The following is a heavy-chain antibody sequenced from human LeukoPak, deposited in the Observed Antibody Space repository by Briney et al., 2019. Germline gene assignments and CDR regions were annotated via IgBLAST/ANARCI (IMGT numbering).Heavy chain of an antibody. Sequence: PSETLSLTCTVSGGSISNSNYFWGWVRQPPGKGLERIGSIYYSGSTYYNPSLKSRVTISIDTSKNHFSLKLSSVTAADTAFYYCATEDVVIPTAAQRPLDYWGQGTLVTVSS. CDR2: IYYSGST. CDR1: GGSISNSNYF. J-gene: IGHJ4*02. V-gene: IGHV4-39*02. D-gene: IGHD2-2*01. CDR3: ATEDVVIPTAAQRPLDY.